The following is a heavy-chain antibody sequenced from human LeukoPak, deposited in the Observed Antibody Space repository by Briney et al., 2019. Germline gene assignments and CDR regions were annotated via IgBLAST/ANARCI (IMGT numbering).Heavy chain of an antibody. V-gene: IGHV4-61*02. CDR3: ARESGSYYYYMDV. D-gene: IGHD1-26*01. CDR1: GGSISSGSYY. J-gene: IGHJ6*03. CDR2: IYTSGST. Sequence: SETLSLTCTVSGGSISSGSYYWSWIRQPAGKGLEWIGRIYTSGSTNYNPPLKSRVTISVDTSKNQFSLKLSSVTAADTAVYYCARESGSYYYYMDVWGKGTTVTVSS.